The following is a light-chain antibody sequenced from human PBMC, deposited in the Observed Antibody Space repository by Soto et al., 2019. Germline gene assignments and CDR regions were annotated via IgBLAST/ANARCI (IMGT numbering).Light chain of an antibody. CDR3: SSYTSSSTLRV. CDR1: SSDVGGYNY. V-gene: IGLV2-14*01. CDR2: EVS. J-gene: IGLJ2*01. Sequence: QSALTQPASVSGSPGQSITISCTGTSSDVGGYNYVSWYQQHPGKAPKLMIYEVSNRTSGVSNRFSGSKSGNTASLTISGLQAEDEADYYCSSYTSSSTLRVFGGGTKVTVL.